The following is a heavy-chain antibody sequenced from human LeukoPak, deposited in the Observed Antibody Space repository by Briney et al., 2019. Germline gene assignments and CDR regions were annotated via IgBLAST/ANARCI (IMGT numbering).Heavy chain of an antibody. Sequence: GGSLRLSCAASGFTFSSYDMHWVRQATGKGLEWVSAIGTAGDTYCPGSVKGRFTISRENAKNSLYLQMNSLRAGDTAVYYCARDKNTYGLDYWGQGTLVTVSS. D-gene: IGHD5-18*01. CDR3: ARDKNTYGLDY. V-gene: IGHV3-13*01. CDR2: IGTAGDT. CDR1: GFTFSSYD. J-gene: IGHJ4*02.